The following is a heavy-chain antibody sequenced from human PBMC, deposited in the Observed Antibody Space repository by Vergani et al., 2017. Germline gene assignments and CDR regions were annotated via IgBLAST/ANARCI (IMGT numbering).Heavy chain of an antibody. V-gene: IGHV3-30*02. D-gene: IGHD3-3*01. CDR1: GFTFSSYG. CDR2: IRYDGSNK. Sequence: QVQLVESGGGVVQPGGSLRLSCAASGFTFSSYGMHWVRQAPGKGLEWVAFIRYDGSNKYYADSVKGRFTISRDNSKNTLYLQMNSLRAEDTAVYYCAKDRDRFIDDWSQGTLVTVSS. CDR3: AKDRDRFIDD. J-gene: IGHJ4*02.